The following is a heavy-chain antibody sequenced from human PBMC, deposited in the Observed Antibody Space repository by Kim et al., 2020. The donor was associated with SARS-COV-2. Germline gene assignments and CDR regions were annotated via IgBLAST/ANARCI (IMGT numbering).Heavy chain of an antibody. CDR2: ISYEGSTQ. V-gene: IGHV3-30*03. Sequence: GGSLRLSCAASGFTFSSHVMHWVRQAPGKGLEWVALISYEGSTQKYTDSVKGRFTVSRDNSKNTLFLQMNSLGPEDTAVYYCAGNLVGDTDLGPWGQGTLVTVSS. J-gene: IGHJ5*02. CDR3: AGNLVGDTDLGP. CDR1: GFTFSSHV. D-gene: IGHD1-26*01.